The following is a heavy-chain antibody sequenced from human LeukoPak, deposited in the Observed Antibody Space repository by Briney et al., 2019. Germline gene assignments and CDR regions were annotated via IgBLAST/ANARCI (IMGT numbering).Heavy chain of an antibody. CDR1: GYTFTSYY. J-gene: IGHJ4*02. Sequence: GASVKVSCKASGYTFTSYYMHWVRQAPGQGLEWMGIINPSGGSTSYAQKFQGRVTMTRDTSTSTVYMELSSLRSEDTAVYYCARPDTDYYDSSGYYTSFDYWGQGTLVTVSS. V-gene: IGHV1-46*01. D-gene: IGHD3-22*01. CDR2: INPSGGST. CDR3: ARPDTDYYDSSGYYTSFDY.